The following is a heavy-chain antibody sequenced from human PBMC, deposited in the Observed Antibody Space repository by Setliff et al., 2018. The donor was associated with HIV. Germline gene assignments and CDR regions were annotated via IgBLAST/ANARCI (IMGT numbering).Heavy chain of an antibody. Sequence: GASVKVSCKASGYTFSSYGISWVRQAPGQGLEWMGWISAYNGNTTYAQNLQGRVTLTRDTSISTAYMEVSNLRSDDTAVYYCATDDYNGDSFDNWGQGTLVTVSS. V-gene: IGHV1-18*01. D-gene: IGHD4-4*01. J-gene: IGHJ4*02. CDR3: ATDDYNGDSFDN. CDR2: ISAYNGNT. CDR1: GYTFSSYG.